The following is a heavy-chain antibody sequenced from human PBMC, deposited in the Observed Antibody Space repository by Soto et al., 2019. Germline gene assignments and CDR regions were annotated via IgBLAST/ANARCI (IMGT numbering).Heavy chain of an antibody. V-gene: IGHV4-59*01. CDR3: ARDTLSRFGSGYYIGGNYYYGMDV. CDR1: GGAISGYY. CDR2: MYYSGST. J-gene: IGHJ6*02. Sequence: PSETLSLTCTVSGGAISGYYWSWIRQPPGKGLEWIGYMYYSGSTKYNPSLKSRVTISIDTSKIQFSLKLSSVTAADTAVYYCARDTLSRFGSGYYIGGNYYYGMDVWGQGTTVTVSS. D-gene: IGHD3-3*01.